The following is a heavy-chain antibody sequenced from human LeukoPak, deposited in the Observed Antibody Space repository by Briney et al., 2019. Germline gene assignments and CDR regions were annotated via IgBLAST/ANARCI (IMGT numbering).Heavy chain of an antibody. J-gene: IGHJ4*02. V-gene: IGHV3-11*04. CDR3: ARDGSWSGCFHGDY. Sequence: GGSLRLSCAASGFTVSSNYMSWIRQAPGKGLEWVSYISSSGSTIYYADSVKGRFTISRDNAKNSLYLQMNSLRAEDTAVYYCARDGSWSGCFHGDYWGQGTLVTVSS. CDR2: ISSSGSTI. CDR1: GFTVSSNY. D-gene: IGHD3-3*01.